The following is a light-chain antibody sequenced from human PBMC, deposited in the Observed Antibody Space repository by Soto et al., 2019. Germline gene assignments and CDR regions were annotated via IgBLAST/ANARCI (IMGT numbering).Light chain of an antibody. Sequence: DIQMTQSPSSLSASVGDRVTITCRASQSINSYLNWYQQKPGKAPKFLIYAASSLQSGVPSRFSGSGSGTDFTLTISSLQSEDCTTYYCQQSYSSPWTFGQGTKVEI. CDR1: QSINSY. V-gene: IGKV1-39*01. J-gene: IGKJ1*01. CDR2: AAS. CDR3: QQSYSSPWT.